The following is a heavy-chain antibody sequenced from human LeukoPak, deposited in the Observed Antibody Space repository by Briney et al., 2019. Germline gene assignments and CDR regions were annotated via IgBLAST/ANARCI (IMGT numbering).Heavy chain of an antibody. V-gene: IGHV1-2*06. CDR3: ARSARHCNNGVCFTDYYIDP. Sequence: ASVKVSCKTSGYTFTDSYIHWVRQAPGQGLEWMGRNNPNSGDSNYSQKFQGRVTMTRDTSISTAYMEMSRLTFDDTAVYYCARSARHCNNGVCFTDYYIDPWGKGTTVIASS. CDR2: NNPNSGDS. J-gene: IGHJ6*03. CDR1: GYTFTDSY. D-gene: IGHD2-8*01.